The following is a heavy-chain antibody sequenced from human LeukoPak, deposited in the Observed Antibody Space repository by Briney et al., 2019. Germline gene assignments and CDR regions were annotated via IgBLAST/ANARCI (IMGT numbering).Heavy chain of an antibody. J-gene: IGHJ4*02. Sequence: GASVKVSCKASGYTFISYGISWVRQAPGQGLEWTGIINPSGGSTSYAQKFQGRVTMTRDTSTSTVYMELSSLRSEDTAVYYCAREGPYSDSSRSRFDYWGQGTLVTVSS. CDR3: AREGPYSDSSRSRFDY. CDR1: GYTFISYG. CDR2: INPSGGST. V-gene: IGHV1-46*01. D-gene: IGHD6-6*01.